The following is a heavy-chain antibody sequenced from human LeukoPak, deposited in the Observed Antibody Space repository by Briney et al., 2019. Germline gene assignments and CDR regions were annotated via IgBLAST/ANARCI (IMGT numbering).Heavy chain of an antibody. V-gene: IGHV4-59*08. CDR3: ARHSYGYPFDY. D-gene: IGHD5-18*01. CDR1: GGSISSYY. CDR2: IYYSGSI. Sequence: SETLSLTCTVSGGSISSYYWSWIRQPPGKGLEWIGYIYYSGSINYNPSLKSRVTISVDTSKNQFSLKLSSVTAADTAVYYCARHSYGYPFDYWGQGTLVTVSS. J-gene: IGHJ4*02.